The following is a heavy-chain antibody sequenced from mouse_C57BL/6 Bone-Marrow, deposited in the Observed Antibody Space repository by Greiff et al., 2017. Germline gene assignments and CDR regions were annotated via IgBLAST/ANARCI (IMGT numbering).Heavy chain of an antibody. D-gene: IGHD1-1*01. CDR3: ARYYAPPYLNYYFDY. CDR2: IYPGSGNN. Sequence: VQLQQSGAELVRPGASVKLSCTASGYTFTDYYINWVKQRPGQGLEWIARIYPGSGNNYYNEKFKGKATLTAEKSSSTAYMQLSSLTSEDSAVYFCARYYAPPYLNYYFDYWGQGTTLTVSS. J-gene: IGHJ2*01. CDR1: GYTFTDYY. V-gene: IGHV1-76*01.